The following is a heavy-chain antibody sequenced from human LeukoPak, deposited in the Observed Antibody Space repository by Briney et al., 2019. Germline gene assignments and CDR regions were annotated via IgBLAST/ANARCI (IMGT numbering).Heavy chain of an antibody. D-gene: IGHD6-19*01. CDR3: ARRVAVARRDAFDI. CDR1: GYTFSRYY. V-gene: IGHV1-46*01. Sequence: GASVKVSCKASGYTFSRYYMHWVRQAPGQGLEWMGIISPSGGSTTYAQKFQGRVTMTRDTSTSTVYMELSSLRSDDTAVYYCARRVAVARRDAFDIWGQGTMVTVSS. J-gene: IGHJ3*02. CDR2: ISPSGGST.